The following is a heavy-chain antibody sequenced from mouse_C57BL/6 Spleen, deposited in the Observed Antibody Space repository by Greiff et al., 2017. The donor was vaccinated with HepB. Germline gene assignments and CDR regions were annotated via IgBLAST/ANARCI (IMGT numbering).Heavy chain of an antibody. D-gene: IGHD1-1*01. CDR3: ARWYYGFAY. V-gene: IGHV1-82*01. Sequence: VQGVESGPELVKPGASVKISCKASGYAFSSSWMNWVKQRPGKGLEWIGRIYPGDGDTNYNGKFKGKATLTADKSSSTAYMQLSSLTSEDSAVYFCARWYYGFAYWGQGTLVTVSA. CDR1: GYAFSSSW. J-gene: IGHJ3*01. CDR2: IYPGDGDT.